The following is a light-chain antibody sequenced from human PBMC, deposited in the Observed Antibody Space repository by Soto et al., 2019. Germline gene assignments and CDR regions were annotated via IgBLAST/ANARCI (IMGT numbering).Light chain of an antibody. V-gene: IGKV1-39*01. CDR2: AAS. J-gene: IGKJ4*01. CDR1: QSISSY. CDR3: QQSYSTPLT. Sequence: DIQMTQSPSSLSASVGDRVTSTCRPSQSISSYLNWYQQKPGKAPKLLIYAASSLQSGVPSRFSGSGSGTDFTLTISSLQPEDFATYYCQQSYSTPLTFGGGTKVDIK.